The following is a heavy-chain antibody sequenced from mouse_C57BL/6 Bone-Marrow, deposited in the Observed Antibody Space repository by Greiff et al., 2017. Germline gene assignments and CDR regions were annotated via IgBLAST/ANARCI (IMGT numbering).Heavy chain of an antibody. D-gene: IGHD4-1*01. CDR3: ARCRAGTGFAY. Sequence: EVMLVESGGGLVKPGGSLKLSCAASGFTFSSYAMSWVRQTPEKRLEWVATISDGGSYTYYPDNVKGRFTISRDNAKNNLYLQMSHLKSEDTAMYYCARCRAGTGFAYWGQGTLVTVSA. V-gene: IGHV5-4*03. CDR2: ISDGGSYT. CDR1: GFTFSSYA. J-gene: IGHJ3*01.